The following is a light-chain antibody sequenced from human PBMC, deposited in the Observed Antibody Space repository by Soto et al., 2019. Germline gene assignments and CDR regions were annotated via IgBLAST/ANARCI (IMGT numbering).Light chain of an antibody. Sequence: SYELTPPPSVSVAPGKTAKITCGGTNIGSEGVHWYQQRPGQAPVLVIYNDYDRPSGIPKRFSGSNSGNTATLTISSVEVGDEADHYCPVWDTRTDHAVFGGGTQLTVL. V-gene: IGLV3-21*04. CDR3: PVWDTRTDHAV. CDR2: NDY. J-gene: IGLJ7*01. CDR1: NIGSEG.